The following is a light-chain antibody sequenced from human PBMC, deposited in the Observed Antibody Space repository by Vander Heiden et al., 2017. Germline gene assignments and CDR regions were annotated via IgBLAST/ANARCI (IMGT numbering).Light chain of an antibody. CDR1: SSNIGSIYD. J-gene: IGLJ1*01. CDR3: QSYDSSLSGYV. CDR2: ANN. Sequence: QSVLTLPPSLSGAPGQTVTISCTGSSSNIGSIYDVHWYQHLPRTAPKLLIYANNNRPSGVPDRFSGSKSGTSASLAITGLQAEDEADYYCQSYDSSLSGYVFGTGTKVTVL. V-gene: IGLV1-40*01.